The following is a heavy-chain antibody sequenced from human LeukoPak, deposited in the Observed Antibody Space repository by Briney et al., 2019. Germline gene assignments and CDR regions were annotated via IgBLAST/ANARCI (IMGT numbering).Heavy chain of an antibody. J-gene: IGHJ4*02. CDR1: GGSISSGGYY. CDR2: IYYSGST. V-gene: IGHV4-31*03. D-gene: IGHD1-26*01. CDR3: ARVQDSGSYFDY. Sequence: SQTLSLTCTVSGGSISSGGYYWSWLRQHPGKGLEWIGYIYYSGSTYYNPSLKSRVTISVDTSKNQFSLKLSSVTAADTAVYYCARVQDSGSYFDYWGQGTLVTVSS.